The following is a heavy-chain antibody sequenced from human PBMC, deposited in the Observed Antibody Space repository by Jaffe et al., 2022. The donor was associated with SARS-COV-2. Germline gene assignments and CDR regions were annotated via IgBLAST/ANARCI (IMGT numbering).Heavy chain of an antibody. CDR1: GFTFSSYW. CDR2: IKEDGSEK. V-gene: IGHV3-7*01. J-gene: IGHJ4*02. D-gene: IGHD3-10*01. CDR3: ARALLWLGELVSFDY. Sequence: EVQLVESGGGLVQPGGSLRLSCAASGFTFSSYWMSWVRQAPGKGLEWVANIKEDGSEKYYVDSVKGRFTISRDNAKNSLYLQMNSLRAGDTAVYHCARALLWLGELVSFDYWGQGTLVTVSS.